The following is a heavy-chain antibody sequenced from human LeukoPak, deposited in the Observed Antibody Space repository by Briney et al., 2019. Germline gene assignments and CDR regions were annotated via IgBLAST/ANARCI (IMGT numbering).Heavy chain of an antibody. CDR1: GFTFSSYS. J-gene: IGHJ4*02. CDR2: ISSSSSYI. CDR3: ARDKLGSYYTDA. V-gene: IGHV3-21*01. D-gene: IGHD1-26*01. Sequence: GGSLRLSCAASGFTFSSYSMNWVRQAPGKGLEWVSSISSSSSYIYYADSVKGRFTISRDNAKNSLYLQMNSLRAEDTAVYYCARDKLGSYYTDAWGQGTLVTVSS.